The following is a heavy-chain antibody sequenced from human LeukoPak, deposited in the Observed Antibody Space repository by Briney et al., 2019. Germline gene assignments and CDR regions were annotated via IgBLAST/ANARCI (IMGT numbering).Heavy chain of an antibody. D-gene: IGHD3-22*01. V-gene: IGHV4-61*01. CDR2: IYYSGST. J-gene: IGHJ4*02. CDR3: ARGQIVRY. CDR1: TDSFSSVSYY. Sequence: PSETLSLTCTVSTDSFSSVSYYWSWIRQPPGKGLEWIGYIYYSGSTNYNPSLKSRVTISVDTSKNQFSLKLSSVTAADTAVYYCARGQIVRYWGQGTLVTVSS.